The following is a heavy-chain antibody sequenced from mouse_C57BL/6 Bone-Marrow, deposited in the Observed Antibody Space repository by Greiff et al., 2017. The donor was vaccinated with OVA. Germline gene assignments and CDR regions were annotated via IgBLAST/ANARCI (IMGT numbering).Heavy chain of an antibody. CDR1: GFNIKDYY. D-gene: IGHD1-1*01. CDR2: IDPEDGDT. CDR3: TVYYGSSYGAY. Sequence: EVQLKQSGAELVRPGASVKLSCTASGFNIKDYYMHWVKQRPEQGLEWIGRIDPEDGDTEYAPKFQGKATMTADTSSNTAYLQLSSLTSEDTAVYYCTVYYGSSYGAYWGQGTLVTVSA. V-gene: IGHV14-1*01. J-gene: IGHJ3*01.